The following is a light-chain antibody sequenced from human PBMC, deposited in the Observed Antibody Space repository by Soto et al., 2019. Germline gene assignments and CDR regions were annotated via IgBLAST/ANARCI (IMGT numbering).Light chain of an antibody. CDR1: QSVSRN. V-gene: IGKV3-15*01. J-gene: IGKJ2*01. Sequence: EIVITQSPATLSVSPGERATLSCRASQSVSRNLAWYQQKPGQPPRLLIYDASTRATGVPARFGGSGSGTEFTLTISGLQSEDFAVYYCQQYGDWPPDTFCQGIKVDIK. CDR3: QQYGDWPPDT. CDR2: DAS.